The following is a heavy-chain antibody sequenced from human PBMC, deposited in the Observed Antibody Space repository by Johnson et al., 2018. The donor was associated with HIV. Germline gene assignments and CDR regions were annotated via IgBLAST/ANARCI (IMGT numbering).Heavy chain of an antibody. CDR3: ARSLGVVGAIGKGAFDI. D-gene: IGHD1-26*01. CDR1: GFTFSSYA. V-gene: IGHV3-30*04. CDR2: IYTGGST. Sequence: QVQLVESGGGVVQPGRSLRLSCAASGFTFSSYAMHWVRQAPGTGLEWVAVIYTGGSTYYADAVQGRFTISRDNSKNTLYLQMNSLRAEDTDVYYCARSLGVVGAIGKGAFDIWGQGTMVTVSS. J-gene: IGHJ3*02.